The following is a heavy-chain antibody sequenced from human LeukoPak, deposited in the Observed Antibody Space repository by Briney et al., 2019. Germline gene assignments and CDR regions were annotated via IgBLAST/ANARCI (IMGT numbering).Heavy chain of an antibody. J-gene: IGHJ4*02. CDR2: ISGSGGRT. V-gene: IGHV3-23*01. CDR3: AKDSDAVTTPTFFDY. Sequence: GGSLRLSCAASGFTFSSYAMSWVRQAPGKGLEWVSAISGSGGRTFYADSVKGRFTISRDNSKNTLYLQMNSLRAEDTAVYYCAKDSDAVTTPTFFDYWGQGTLVTVSS. CDR1: GFTFSSYA. D-gene: IGHD4-17*01.